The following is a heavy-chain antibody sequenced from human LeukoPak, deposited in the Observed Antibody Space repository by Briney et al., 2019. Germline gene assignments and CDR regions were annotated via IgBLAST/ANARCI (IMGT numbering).Heavy chain of an antibody. CDR3: ARDLGYSGSYGAFDI. D-gene: IGHD1-26*01. V-gene: IGHV4-59*01. Sequence: SETLSLTCVVSGDSISNYYWSWIRQPPGKGLEWIGYIHYSGSTNYNPSLKSRVTISVDTSKNQFSLKLSSVTAADTAVYYCARDLGYSGSYGAFDIWGQGTMVTVSS. J-gene: IGHJ3*02. CDR1: GDSISNYY. CDR2: IHYSGST.